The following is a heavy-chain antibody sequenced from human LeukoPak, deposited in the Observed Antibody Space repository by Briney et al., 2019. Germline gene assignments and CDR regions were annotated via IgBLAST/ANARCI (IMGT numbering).Heavy chain of an antibody. CDR1: GYTFTSYY. V-gene: IGHV1-46*01. J-gene: IGHJ5*02. CDR3: ARDGPPLTFLS. CDR2: INPSGGST. Sequence: ASVKVSCKASGYTFTSYYMHWVRQAPGQGLEWMGLINPSGGSTSYAQKFQGRVTMTRDMSTSTVYMELSSLRSEDTAVYYCARDGPPLTFLSWGRGTLFTASS.